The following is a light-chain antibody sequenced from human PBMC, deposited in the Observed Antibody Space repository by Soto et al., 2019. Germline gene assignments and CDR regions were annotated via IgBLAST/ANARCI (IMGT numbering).Light chain of an antibody. V-gene: IGLV2-23*01. CDR2: EGN. CDR1: SSDVGSYDL. CDR3: CSFADHYTYV. Sequence: QYVLTQPASVSGSPGQSITISCTGTSSDVGSYDLVSWYQQHPGKAPQLIICEGNKRPSGVSNRFSGSKSGNTASLTISGLQAEDEADYYCCSFADHYTYVFGTGTKVTVL. J-gene: IGLJ1*01.